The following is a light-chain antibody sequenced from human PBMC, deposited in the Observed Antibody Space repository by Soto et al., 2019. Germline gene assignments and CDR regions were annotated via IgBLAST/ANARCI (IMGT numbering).Light chain of an antibody. CDR2: GNN. CDR1: SSNIGSNT. CDR3: ATWDDSLNGGV. V-gene: IGLV1-44*01. Sequence: QPVLTQPPSASGTPGQTVAISCSGSSSNIGSNTVNWYQQFPGTAPKLLIYGNNQRPAGVPDRLSGSKSDTSASLAISGLLSEDESDYYCATWDDSLNGGVFGGGTKVTVL. J-gene: IGLJ3*02.